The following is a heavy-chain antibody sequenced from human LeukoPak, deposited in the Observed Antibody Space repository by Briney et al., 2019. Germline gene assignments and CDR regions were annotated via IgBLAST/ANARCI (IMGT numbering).Heavy chain of an antibody. CDR3: ARWRASGSYTRGDY. Sequence: ASVTVSCKASGYTFTSYDINWVRQPTGQGLDWMGWMNPNSGNTGYAQKFQGRVSMTRNTSISTAYMELSSLRSEDTAVYYCARWRASGSYTRGDYWGQGTLVTVSS. CDR2: MNPNSGNT. D-gene: IGHD1-26*01. CDR1: GYTFTSYD. V-gene: IGHV1-8*01. J-gene: IGHJ4*02.